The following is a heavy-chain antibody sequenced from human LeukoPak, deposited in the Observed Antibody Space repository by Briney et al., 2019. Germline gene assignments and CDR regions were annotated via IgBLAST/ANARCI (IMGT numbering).Heavy chain of an antibody. D-gene: IGHD3-22*01. CDR2: ISWNSGSI. CDR1: GSTFDDYA. Sequence: PGGSLRLSCAASGSTFDDYAMHWVRQAPGKGLEWVSGISWNSGSIGYADSVKGRFTISRDNAKNSLYLQMNSLRAEDTALYYCAKDSHRRYYDSSGYLPTTFDYWGQGTLVTVSS. J-gene: IGHJ4*02. V-gene: IGHV3-9*01. CDR3: AKDSHRRYYDSSGYLPTTFDY.